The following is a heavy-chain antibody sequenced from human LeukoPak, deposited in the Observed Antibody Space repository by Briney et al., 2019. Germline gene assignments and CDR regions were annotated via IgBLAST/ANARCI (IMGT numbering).Heavy chain of an antibody. Sequence: GRSLRLSCAASGFTFSTYGMHWVRQAPGKGLEWVVVIWYDGSNKYYADSVKGRFTISRDNSKNTLYLQMNSLRAEDTAVYYCAKAVTLVRTDAFDIWGQGTMVTVSS. D-gene: IGHD3-10*01. V-gene: IGHV3-33*06. CDR2: IWYDGSNK. CDR1: GFTFSTYG. CDR3: AKAVTLVRTDAFDI. J-gene: IGHJ3*02.